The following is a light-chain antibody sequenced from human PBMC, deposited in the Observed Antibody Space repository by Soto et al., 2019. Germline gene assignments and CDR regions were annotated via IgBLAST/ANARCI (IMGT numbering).Light chain of an antibody. CDR1: SSDIGNYET. Sequence: QSALTQPPSASGSLGQSVTISYTGTSSDIGNYETVSWYQHHPGKAPQAVIYEVNKRPSGVPDRFSGSKSGNTASLTVSGLQAEDEGDYYCSSYAGSNNYVFGTGTKLTVL. J-gene: IGLJ1*01. CDR2: EVN. V-gene: IGLV2-8*01. CDR3: SSYAGSNNYV.